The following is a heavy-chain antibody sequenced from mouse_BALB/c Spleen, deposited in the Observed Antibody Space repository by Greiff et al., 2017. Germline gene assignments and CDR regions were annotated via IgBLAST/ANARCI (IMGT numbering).Heavy chain of an antibody. CDR1: GYTFTSYW. CDR2: IYPGSGST. J-gene: IGHJ2*01. D-gene: IGHD3-1*01. CDR3: TRSAARATNYFDY. V-gene: IGHV1S22*01. Sequence: LQQPGSELVRPGASVKLSCKASGYTFTSYWMHWVKQRPGQGLEWIGNIYPGSGSTNYDEKFKSKATLTVDTSSSTAYMQLSSLTSEDSAVYYCTRSAARATNYFDYWGQGTTLTVSS.